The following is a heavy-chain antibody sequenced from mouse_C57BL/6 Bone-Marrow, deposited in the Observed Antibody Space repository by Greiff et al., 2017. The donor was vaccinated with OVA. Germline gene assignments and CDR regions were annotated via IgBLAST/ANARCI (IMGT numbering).Heavy chain of an antibody. CDR1: GYTFTDYN. CDR2: INPNNGGT. CDR3: ARRYYEEDYFDY. Sequence: VHVKQSGPELVKPGASVKIPCKASGYTFTDYNMDWVKQSHGKSLEWIGDINPNNGGTIYNQKFKGKATLTVDKSSSTAYMELRSLTSEDTAVYYCARRYYEEDYFDYWGQGTTLTVSS. J-gene: IGHJ2*01. D-gene: IGHD1-1*01. V-gene: IGHV1-18*01.